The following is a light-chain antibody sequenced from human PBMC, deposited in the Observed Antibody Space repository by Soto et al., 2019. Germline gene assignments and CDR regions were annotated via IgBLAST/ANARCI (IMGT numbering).Light chain of an antibody. V-gene: IGKV1-9*01. CDR3: QQLNDSPLT. CDR1: QDIRSH. J-gene: IGKJ4*01. Sequence: DIPLTQSPSFLSASVGDRVTITCRATQDIRSHLAWYQQKPGRAPKVLIYDTSTLQSGVPSRFSGSGSGTEFTLTVSSLQPEDFATYYCQQLNDSPLTFGGGTKVEIK. CDR2: DTS.